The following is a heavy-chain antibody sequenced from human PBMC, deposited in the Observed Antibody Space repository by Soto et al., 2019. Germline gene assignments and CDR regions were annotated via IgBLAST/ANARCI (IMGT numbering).Heavy chain of an antibody. J-gene: IGHJ3*02. CDR1: GGTFSSYA. CDR2: IIPIFGTA. CDR3: ARDPRGYSYGPDAFDI. Sequence: SVKVSCKASGGTFSSYAISWVRQAPGQGLEWMGGIIPIFGTANYAQKFQGRVTITADESTSTAYTELSSLRSEDTAVYYCARDPRGYSYGPDAFDIWGQGTMVTVSS. V-gene: IGHV1-69*13. D-gene: IGHD5-18*01.